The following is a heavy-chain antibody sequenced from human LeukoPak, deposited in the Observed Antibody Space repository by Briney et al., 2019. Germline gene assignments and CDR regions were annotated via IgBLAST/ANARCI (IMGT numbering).Heavy chain of an antibody. J-gene: IGHJ3*02. Sequence: ASVKVSCKASGYTFTGYYMHWVRQAPGQGLEWMGIINPSGGSTSYAQKFQGRVTMTRDTSTSTVYMELSSLRSEDTAVYYCARDHNYDSSGSDAFDIWGQGTMVTVSS. D-gene: IGHD3-22*01. CDR3: ARDHNYDSSGSDAFDI. CDR1: GYTFTGYY. CDR2: INPSGGST. V-gene: IGHV1-46*01.